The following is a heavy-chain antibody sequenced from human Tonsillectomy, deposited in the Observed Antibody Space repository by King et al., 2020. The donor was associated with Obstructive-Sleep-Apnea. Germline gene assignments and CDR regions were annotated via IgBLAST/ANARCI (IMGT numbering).Heavy chain of an antibody. V-gene: IGHV3-64D*09. Sequence: VQLVESGGGLVQPGGSLRLSCSASGFTFSSYAMNWVRQAPGKGLEYVSAISSNGGSTYYADSVKGRFTISSDNSKNTLYLQMSSLRAEDTAGYYCVKSNIAQGAFDIWGQGTTVTVSS. CDR3: VKSNIAQGAFDI. J-gene: IGHJ3*02. D-gene: IGHD2/OR15-2a*01. CDR2: ISSNGGST. CDR1: GFTFSSYA.